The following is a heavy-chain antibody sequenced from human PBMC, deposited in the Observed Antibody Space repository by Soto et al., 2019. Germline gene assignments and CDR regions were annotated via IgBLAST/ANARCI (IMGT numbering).Heavy chain of an antibody. CDR2: IIPTFGTA. CDR3: ARVLDYYDSSGYFGY. J-gene: IGHJ4*02. Sequence: SVKVSCKASGGTFSSYAISWVRQAPGQGLEWMGGIIPTFGTANYAQKFQVRVTITADESTSTAYMELSSLRSEDTAVYYCARVLDYYDSSGYFGYWGQGTLVTVSS. D-gene: IGHD3-22*01. CDR1: GGTFSSYA. V-gene: IGHV1-69*13.